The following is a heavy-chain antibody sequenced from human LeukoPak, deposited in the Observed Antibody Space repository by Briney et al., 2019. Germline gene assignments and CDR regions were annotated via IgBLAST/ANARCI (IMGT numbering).Heavy chain of an antibody. D-gene: IGHD1-7*01. CDR1: GGSISSYY. CDR3: ARGGGTTGSAFDI. V-gene: IGHV4-59*01. J-gene: IGHJ3*02. Sequence: SETLSLTCTVSGGSISSYYWSWIRQPPGKGLEWIGYIYYSGSTNYNPSLKNRVTISVDTSKNQFSLKLSSVTAADTAVYYCARGGGTTGSAFDIWGQGTMVTVSS. CDR2: IYYSGST.